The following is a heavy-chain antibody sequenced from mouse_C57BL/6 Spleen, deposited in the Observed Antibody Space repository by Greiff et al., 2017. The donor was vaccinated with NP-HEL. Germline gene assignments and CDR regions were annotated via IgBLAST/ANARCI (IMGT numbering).Heavy chain of an antibody. Sequence: EVKVVESGPELVKPGASVKMSCKASGYTFTDYNMHWVKQSHGKSLEWIGYINPNNGGTSYNQKFKGKATLTVNKSSSTAYMELRSLTSEDSAVYYCARGRELGLFDYWGQGTTLTVSS. J-gene: IGHJ2*01. D-gene: IGHD4-1*01. V-gene: IGHV1-22*01. CDR1: GYTFTDYN. CDR3: ARGRELGLFDY. CDR2: INPNNGGT.